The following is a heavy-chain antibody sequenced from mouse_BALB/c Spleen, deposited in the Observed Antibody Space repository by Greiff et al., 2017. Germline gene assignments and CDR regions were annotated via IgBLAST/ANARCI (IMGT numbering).Heavy chain of an antibody. D-gene: IGHD2-4*01. CDR1: GFTFSDYY. CDR3: AREITGNAMDY. V-gene: IGHV5-4*02. Sequence: EVMLVESGGGLVKPGGSLKLSCAASGFTFSDYYMYWVRQTPEKRLEWVATISDGGSYTYYPDSVKGRFTISRDNAKNNLYLQMSSLKSEDTAMYYCAREITGNAMDYWGQGTSVTVSS. CDR2: ISDGGSYT. J-gene: IGHJ4*01.